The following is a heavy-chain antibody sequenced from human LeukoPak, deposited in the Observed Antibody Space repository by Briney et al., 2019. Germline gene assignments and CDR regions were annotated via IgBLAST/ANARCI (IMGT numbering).Heavy chain of an antibody. D-gene: IGHD2-15*01. CDR1: GYTFTTYG. Sequence: ASVKVSCKASGYTFTTYGLSWVRQAPGQGLEWMGWIGPHNGNTNYAQNLQGRVTMTTDTSTSTAYMELRSLRSDDTAVYYCARGGISSGGFHFWGQGTLVTVS. J-gene: IGHJ4*02. CDR2: IGPHNGNT. V-gene: IGHV1-18*01. CDR3: ARGGISSGGFHF.